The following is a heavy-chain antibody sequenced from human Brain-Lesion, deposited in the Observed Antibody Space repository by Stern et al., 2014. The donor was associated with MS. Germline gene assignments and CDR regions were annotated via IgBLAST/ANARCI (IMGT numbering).Heavy chain of an antibody. V-gene: IGHV3-30*18. CDR3: AKDRQYLTYFFDH. D-gene: IGHD2/OR15-2a*01. Sequence: QLQLQESGGGVVQPGRPLRLSCVASGFPFGSCAMHWVRQAPGKGLEWVAGVSYDGSNKYYADSVKGRFTISRDNSQNTLYMQMSSLRPEDTAVYYCAKDRQYLTYFFDHWGQGSLVTVSS. CDR1: GFPFGSCA. CDR2: VSYDGSNK. J-gene: IGHJ5*02.